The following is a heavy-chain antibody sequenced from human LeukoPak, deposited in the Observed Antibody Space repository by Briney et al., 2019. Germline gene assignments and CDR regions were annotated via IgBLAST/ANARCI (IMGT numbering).Heavy chain of an antibody. V-gene: IGHV3-53*01. Sequence: GGSLRLSCAASGFTISSNYLSWVRQAPGKGLVWISVIYSGGSTYYADSVKGRFTISRDNSKNTLYLQMNSLRAEDTAVYYCAREGGGAFDIWGQGTMVTVSS. J-gene: IGHJ3*02. CDR2: IYSGGST. CDR1: GFTISSNY. D-gene: IGHD1-26*01. CDR3: AREGGGAFDI.